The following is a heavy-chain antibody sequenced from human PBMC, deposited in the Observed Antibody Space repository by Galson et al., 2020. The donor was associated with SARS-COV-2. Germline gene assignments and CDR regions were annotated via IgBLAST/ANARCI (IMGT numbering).Heavy chain of an antibody. V-gene: IGHV3-30*18. CDR3: AKDHFGATKLTDTDFEY. J-gene: IGHJ4*02. CDR1: GFTFSSYG. D-gene: IGHD1-26*01. Sequence: GGSLRLSCAASGFTFSSYGMHWVRQAPGKGLEWVAVISYDGSNKYYADSVKGRFTISRDNSKNTLYLQMNSLRAEDTAVYYCAKDHFGATKLTDTDFEYWGQGTLVTVSS. CDR2: ISYDGSNK.